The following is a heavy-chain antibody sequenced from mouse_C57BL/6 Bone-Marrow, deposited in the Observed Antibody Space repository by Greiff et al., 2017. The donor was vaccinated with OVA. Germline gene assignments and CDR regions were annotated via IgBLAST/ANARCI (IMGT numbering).Heavy chain of an antibody. CDR1: GFNIKDDY. CDR2: IDPENGDT. CDR3: TTLYYYGSSWFAY. Sequence: EVHLVESGAELVRPGASVKLSCTASGFNIKDDYMHWVKQRPEQGLEWIGWIDPENGDTEYASKFQGKATITADTSSNTAYLQLSSLTSEDTAVYYCTTLYYYGSSWFAYWGQGTLVTVSA. J-gene: IGHJ3*01. D-gene: IGHD1-1*01. V-gene: IGHV14-4*01.